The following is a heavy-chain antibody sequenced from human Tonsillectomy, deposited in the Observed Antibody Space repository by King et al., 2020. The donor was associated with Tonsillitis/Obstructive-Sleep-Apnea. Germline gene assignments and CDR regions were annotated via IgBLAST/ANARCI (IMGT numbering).Heavy chain of an antibody. D-gene: IGHD6-13*01. J-gene: IGHJ3*02. Sequence: VQLVESGAEVKKPGASVKVSCKASGYTFTSYYMHWVRQAPGQGLEWMGIINPSGGSTTYAQKFQGRVTMTRDTSTSTVYMDLSSLRSEDTAVYYCARMGSSDAFDIWGQGTMVTVSS. CDR1: GYTFTSYY. V-gene: IGHV1-46*01. CDR3: ARMGSSDAFDI. CDR2: INPSGGST.